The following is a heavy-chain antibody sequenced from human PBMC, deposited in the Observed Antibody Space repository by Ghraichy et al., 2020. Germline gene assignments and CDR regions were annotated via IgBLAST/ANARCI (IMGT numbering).Heavy chain of an antibody. CDR3: ARAIAVAGTVGVSSASGYYYGMDV. D-gene: IGHD6-19*01. V-gene: IGHV3-48*03. CDR1: GFTFSSYE. Sequence: GGSLRLSCAASGFTFSSYEMNWVRQAPGKGLEWVSYISSSGSTIYYADSVKGRFTISRDNAKNSLYLQMNSLRAEDTAVYYCARAIAVAGTVGVSSASGYYYGMDVWGQGTTVTVSS. CDR2: ISSSGSTI. J-gene: IGHJ6*02.